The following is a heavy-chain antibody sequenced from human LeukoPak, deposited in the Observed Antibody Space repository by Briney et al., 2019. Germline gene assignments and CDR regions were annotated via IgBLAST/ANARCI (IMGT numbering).Heavy chain of an antibody. CDR3: ARAYYDFWSGYPHYYYMDV. V-gene: IGHV1-18*01. Sequence: ASVKVSCKASGYTFTSYGISWVRQAPGQGLEWMGWISAYNGNTNYAQKLQGRVTMTTDTSTSTAYMELRSLRSDDTAVYYCARAYYDFWSGYPHYYYMDVWGKGTTVTVSS. CDR1: GYTFTSYG. CDR2: ISAYNGNT. J-gene: IGHJ6*03. D-gene: IGHD3-3*01.